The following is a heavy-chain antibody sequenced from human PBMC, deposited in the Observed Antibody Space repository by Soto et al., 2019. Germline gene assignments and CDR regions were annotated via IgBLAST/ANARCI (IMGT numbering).Heavy chain of an antibody. J-gene: IGHJ4*02. Sequence: PSETLSLTCTVSGGSISSGDYYWSWIRQPPGKGLECIGYIYYSGSTYYNPSLKSRVTISVDTSKNQFSLKLSSVTAADTAVCYCARVPFYDSSGRSYYFDYWGQETLVTVSS. CDR2: IYYSGST. V-gene: IGHV4-30-4*01. CDR3: ARVPFYDSSGRSYYFDY. D-gene: IGHD3-22*01. CDR1: GGSISSGDYY.